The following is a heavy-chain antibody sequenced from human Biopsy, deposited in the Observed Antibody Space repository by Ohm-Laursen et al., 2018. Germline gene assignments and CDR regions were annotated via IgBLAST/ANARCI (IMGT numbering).Heavy chain of an antibody. CDR1: GDSISIYY. V-gene: IGHV4-59*01. J-gene: IGHJ2*01. CDR3: ARDRGYYSDRTVPGYFDL. CDR2: VYYTGST. D-gene: IGHD3-22*01. Sequence: GTLSLTWNVSGDSISIYYWSWIRQPPGKGLQWIGYVYYTGSTDYNPSLQSRVTISVDTSKNHFSLRLRSVTPADTAIYYCARDRGYYSDRTVPGYFDLWGRGTLVTASS.